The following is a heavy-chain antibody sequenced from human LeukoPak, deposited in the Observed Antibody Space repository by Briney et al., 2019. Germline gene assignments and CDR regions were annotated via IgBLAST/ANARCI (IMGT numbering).Heavy chain of an antibody. CDR1: AFTFSDYS. V-gene: IGHV3-48*01. Sequence: GGSLRLSCAASAFTFSDYSMNWVRQAPGKGLEWVSYISGRSSTIYYADSVKGRFTISRDNAQNSMYLQMNSLRAEDTAVYYCARHGGSYSFDSWGQGTLVTVSS. J-gene: IGHJ4*02. D-gene: IGHD1-26*01. CDR3: ARHGGSYSFDS. CDR2: ISGRSSTI.